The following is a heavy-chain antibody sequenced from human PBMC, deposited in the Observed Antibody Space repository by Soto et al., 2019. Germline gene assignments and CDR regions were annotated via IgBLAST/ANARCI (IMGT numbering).Heavy chain of an antibody. CDR2: AYYSVTT. J-gene: IGHJ4*02. D-gene: IGHD2-2*01. CDR1: GGSIRNFY. Sequence: QVQLQESGAGLVKPSETLSLTCTVSGGSIRNFYWSWIRQPPGKGLECLGYAYYSVTTNYNPSLKSRVTISLDTSKHHFSLKLSSVTAADTAVYYCARGVAPAGFDYWGQGTLVTVSS. CDR3: ARGVAPAGFDY. V-gene: IGHV4-59*01.